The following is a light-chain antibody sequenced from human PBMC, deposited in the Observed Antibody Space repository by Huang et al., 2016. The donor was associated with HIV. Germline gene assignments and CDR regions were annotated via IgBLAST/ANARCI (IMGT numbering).Light chain of an antibody. Sequence: DVVMTQLPLSLPFALGQPASIFFKSSQSLVSSDGTTYLNWFQQRPGQPPRRLIYQVSNRDTGVPDRVSGSGSGTHFALRINRVEAEDVAIYYCMQGTHWPGTFGQGTKMEI. J-gene: IGKJ1*01. CDR1: QSLVSSDGTTY. CDR2: QVS. CDR3: MQGTHWPGT. V-gene: IGKV2-30*01.